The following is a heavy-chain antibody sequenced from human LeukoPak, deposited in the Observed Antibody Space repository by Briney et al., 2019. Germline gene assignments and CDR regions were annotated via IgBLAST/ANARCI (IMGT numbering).Heavy chain of an antibody. CDR2: ISTDTGNT. Sequence: ASVKLSCKCSGYTFKSYDVTWVRQAPGQGLEWMGWISTDTGNTNYAQSLQGRVTMATDTSTTTAYMELRSLRSDDTAVYYCARGATYGSNSWTLRWDYFDSWGQGTLVTVSS. D-gene: IGHD6-13*01. J-gene: IGHJ4*02. CDR3: ARGATYGSNSWTLRWDYFDS. CDR1: GYTFKSYD. V-gene: IGHV1-18*01.